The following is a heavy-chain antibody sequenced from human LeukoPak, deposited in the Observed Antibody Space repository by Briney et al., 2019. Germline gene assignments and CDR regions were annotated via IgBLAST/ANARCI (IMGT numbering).Heavy chain of an antibody. J-gene: IGHJ4*02. CDR3: AKDIVGYYDSSGAFDY. Sequence: PGGSLRLSCAASGFTFDDYAMHWVRHAPGKGLEWVSGISWNSGSIGYADSVKGRFTISRDNAKNSLYLQMNSLRAEDMALYYCAKDIVGYYDSSGAFDYWGQGTLVTVSS. V-gene: IGHV3-9*03. CDR1: GFTFDDYA. D-gene: IGHD3-22*01. CDR2: ISWNSGSI.